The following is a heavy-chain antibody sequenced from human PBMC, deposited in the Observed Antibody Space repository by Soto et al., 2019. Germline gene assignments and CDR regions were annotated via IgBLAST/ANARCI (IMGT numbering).Heavy chain of an antibody. CDR3: ARGGDPHRRAYDY. D-gene: IGHD2-21*02. CDR1: GYTFTSYA. CDR2: INAGNGNT. V-gene: IGHV1-3*01. Sequence: GASVKVSCKASGYTFTSYAMHWVRQAPGQRLEWMGWINAGNGNTKYSQKFQGRVTITRDTSASTAYMELSSLRSEDTAVYYCARGGDPHRRAYDYWGQGTLVTVSS. J-gene: IGHJ4*02.